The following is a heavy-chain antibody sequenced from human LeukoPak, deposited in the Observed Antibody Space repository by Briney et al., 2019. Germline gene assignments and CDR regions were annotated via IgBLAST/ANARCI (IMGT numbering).Heavy chain of an antibody. D-gene: IGHD6-19*01. CDR2: IYTSGSA. CDR1: GGSISSGSYY. J-gene: IGHJ5*02. Sequence: PSQTLSLTCTVSGGSISSGSYYWSWIRQPAGKGLEWIGRIYTSGSANYNPSLKSRVTISVDTSKNQFSLKLSSVTAADTPVYYCPRDQVGSGWPFPGNWFDPWGQGTLVTVSS. CDR3: PRDQVGSGWPFPGNWFDP. V-gene: IGHV4-61*02.